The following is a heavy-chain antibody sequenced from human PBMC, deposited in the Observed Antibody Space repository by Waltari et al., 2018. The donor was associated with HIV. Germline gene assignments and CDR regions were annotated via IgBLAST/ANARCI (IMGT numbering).Heavy chain of an antibody. D-gene: IGHD3-10*01. CDR1: GFTFSSYG. Sequence: VQVMESGGDLVPPGGSLRLSCAASGFTFSSYGIYWVLQATGKGLWCVSCNDSADDPCYSDTVKGRFTSSRENGKNSVHLRMNSLRDGDTAVYYCARELTYNYGSVRRYGLDVWGQGTTVTVSS. CDR2: NDSADDP. V-gene: IGHV3-13*05. J-gene: IGHJ6*02. CDR3: ARELTYNYGSVRRYGLDV.